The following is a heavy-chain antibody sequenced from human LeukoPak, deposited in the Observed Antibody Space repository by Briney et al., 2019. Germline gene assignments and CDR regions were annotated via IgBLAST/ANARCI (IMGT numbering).Heavy chain of an antibody. CDR3: ARDGVVVVPAAPDNWFDP. V-gene: IGHV3-48*04. CDR1: GFTFSSYS. J-gene: IGHJ5*02. Sequence: GGSLRLSCAASGFTFSSYSMNWVRQAPGKGLEWVSYISSSSSTIYYADSVKGRFTISRDNAKNSLYLQMNSLRAEDTAVYYCARDGVVVVPAAPDNWFDPWGQGTLVTVSS. CDR2: ISSSSSTI. D-gene: IGHD2-2*01.